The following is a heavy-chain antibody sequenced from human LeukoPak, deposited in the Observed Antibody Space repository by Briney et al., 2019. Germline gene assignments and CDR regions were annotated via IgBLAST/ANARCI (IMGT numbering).Heavy chain of an antibody. D-gene: IGHD3-22*01. J-gene: IGHJ4*02. CDR3: ARADSSGYYAQH. CDR2: IYYSGST. CDR1: GDSISSYY. V-gene: IGHV4-59*01. Sequence: SETLSLTCTVSGDSISSYYWSWIRQPPGKGLEWIGYIYYSGSTNYNPSLKSRVTITVDTSKNQFSLKLSSVTAADTAVYYRARADSSGYYAQHWGQGTLVTVTS.